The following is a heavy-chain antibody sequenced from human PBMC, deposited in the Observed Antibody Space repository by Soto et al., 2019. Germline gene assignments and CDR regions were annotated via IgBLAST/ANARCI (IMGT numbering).Heavy chain of an antibody. CDR2: ISPNGDDT. V-gene: IGHV3-64*01. D-gene: IGHD1-26*01. CDR3: ARGQRWAHLDY. CDR1: GFSFSSYA. Sequence: EVQLVESGGGLVQPGGSLRLSCAASGFSFSSYAMHWVRQAPGKGLEYVSAISPNGDDTYYANSMKGRFTISRDNSKSTLYLQMGSLRAEDLAVYYWARGQRWAHLDYWGQGTLVTVSS. J-gene: IGHJ4*02.